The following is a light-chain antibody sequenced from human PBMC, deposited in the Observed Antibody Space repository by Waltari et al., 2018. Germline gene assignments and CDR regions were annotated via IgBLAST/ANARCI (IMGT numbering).Light chain of an antibody. Sequence: IQMTQSPSTPSASVGDRVTITCRASQSIGSSLAWYQQKPGKAPKVVIYEASSLESGVPSRFSGSGSGTEFTLTISSLQPDDFATYYCQQCNSYLLTFGGGTKVEIK. CDR3: QQCNSYLLT. CDR2: EAS. J-gene: IGKJ4*01. V-gene: IGKV1-5*03. CDR1: QSIGSS.